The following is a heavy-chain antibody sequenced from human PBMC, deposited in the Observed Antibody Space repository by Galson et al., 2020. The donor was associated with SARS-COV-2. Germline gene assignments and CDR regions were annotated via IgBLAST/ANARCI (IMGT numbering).Heavy chain of an antibody. V-gene: IGHV4-34*01. CDR1: GGSFSGYY. CDR2: INHSGST. J-gene: IGHJ5*02. Sequence: SETLSLTCAVYGGSFSGYYWSWIRQPPGKGLEWIGEINHSGSTNYNPSLKSRVTISVDTSKNQFSLKLSSVTAADTAVYYCARGPESAAAGTFSGFDPWGQGTLVTVSS. CDR3: ARGPESAAAGTFSGFDP. D-gene: IGHD6-13*01.